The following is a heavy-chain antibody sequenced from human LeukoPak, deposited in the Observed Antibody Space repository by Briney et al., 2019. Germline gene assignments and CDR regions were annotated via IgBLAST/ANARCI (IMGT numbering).Heavy chain of an antibody. Sequence: ASVKVSCKASGYTFTSYGISWVRQAPGQGLEWMGGFDPEDGETIYAQKFQGRVTMTEDTSTDTAYMELSSLRSEDTAVYYCATVWQQLDPYWFDPWGQGTLVTVSS. D-gene: IGHD6-13*01. V-gene: IGHV1-24*01. J-gene: IGHJ5*02. CDR2: FDPEDGET. CDR1: GYTFTSYG. CDR3: ATVWQQLDPYWFDP.